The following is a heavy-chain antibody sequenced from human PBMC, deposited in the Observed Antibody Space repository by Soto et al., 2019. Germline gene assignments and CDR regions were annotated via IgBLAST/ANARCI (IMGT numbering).Heavy chain of an antibody. J-gene: IGHJ4*02. V-gene: IGHV3-15*01. CDR2: IKSKTDGGTT. CDR3: TTDGAVAALEGVGY. Sequence: EVQLVESGGGLVKPGGSLRLSCAASGFTFSNAWMTWVRQAPGKGLEWVGRIKSKTDGGTTDYAAPVKGRFTISRDDSKNTRYLEMNSLKTADTAVYYCTTDGAVAALEGVGYWGQGTLVTVSS. D-gene: IGHD6-19*01. CDR1: GFTFSNAW.